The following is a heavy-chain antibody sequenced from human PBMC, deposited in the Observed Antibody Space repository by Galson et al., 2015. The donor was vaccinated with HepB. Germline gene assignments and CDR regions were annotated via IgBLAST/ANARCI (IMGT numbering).Heavy chain of an antibody. J-gene: IGHJ4*02. CDR1: GFTFSSYA. V-gene: IGHV3-23*01. D-gene: IGHD6-13*01. CDR3: AKDGLYSSSWYAWAY. CDR2: ISDSGGST. Sequence: LRLSCAVSGFTFSSYAMSWVRQAPGKGLEWVSAISDSGGSTYYADSVKGRFTISRDNSKNTLYLQMNSLRADDTAVYYCAKDGLYSSSWYAWAYWGQGTLVTVSS.